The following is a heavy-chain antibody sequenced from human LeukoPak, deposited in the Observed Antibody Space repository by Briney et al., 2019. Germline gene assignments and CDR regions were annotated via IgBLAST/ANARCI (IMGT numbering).Heavy chain of an antibody. CDR3: AREGPETYNFDF. Sequence: ASVQVSCQASGYTFTSYYIHWVRQAPGQGLEYMGIIRPSGSTAYAQKFQGRVTMTRDTSTSAVYMELSSLRSEDTAVYYCAREGPETYNFDFWGQGTQVTVSS. V-gene: IGHV1-46*01. J-gene: IGHJ4*02. D-gene: IGHD5-18*01. CDR2: IRPSGST. CDR1: GYTFTSYY.